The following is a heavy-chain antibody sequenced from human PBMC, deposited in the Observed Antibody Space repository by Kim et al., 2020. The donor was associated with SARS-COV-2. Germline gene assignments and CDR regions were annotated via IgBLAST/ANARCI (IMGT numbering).Heavy chain of an antibody. CDR2: ISSSGSTI. V-gene: IGHV3-11*04. J-gene: IGHJ5*02. D-gene: IGHD5-12*01. CDR3: ARRIHSGYDYCGGDCPNWFDP. Sequence: WIRPTTGEGLEWVSYISSSGSTIYYAGSVKGRFTISRDTAKNSLYLQMNSLRAEDTAVYYCARRIHSGYDYCGGDCPNWFDPWGQGTLAT.